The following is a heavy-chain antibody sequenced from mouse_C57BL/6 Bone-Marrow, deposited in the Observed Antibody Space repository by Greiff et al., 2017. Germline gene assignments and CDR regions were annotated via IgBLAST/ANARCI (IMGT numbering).Heavy chain of an antibody. J-gene: IGHJ1*03. CDR2: IYPRSGNT. CDR1: GYTFTSYG. Sequence: QVQLQQSGAELARPGASVKLSCKASGYTFTSYGISWVKQRTGQGLEWIGEIYPRSGNTYYNEKFKGKATLTADKSSSTAYMELRSLTSEYSAVYFCARRYYGSPYWYFDVWGTGTTVTVSS. V-gene: IGHV1-81*01. D-gene: IGHD1-1*01. CDR3: ARRYYGSPYWYFDV.